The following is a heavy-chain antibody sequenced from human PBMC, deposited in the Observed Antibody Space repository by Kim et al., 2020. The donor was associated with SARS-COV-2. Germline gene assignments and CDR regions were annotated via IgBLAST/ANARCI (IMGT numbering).Heavy chain of an antibody. CDR1: GFTFSSYA. D-gene: IGHD3-22*01. V-gene: IGHV3-23*01. CDR3: AKSGSYDSSGYYYVFAFDI. J-gene: IGHJ3*02. CDR2: ISGSAGRT. Sequence: GGSLRLSCSASGFTFSSYAMHWVRQAPGKGLEWVSAISGSAGRTYYADSVKGRFTISRDNSKNTLYLQMNSLRAEDTAVYYCAKSGSYDSSGYYYVFAFDIWGQGTMVTVSS.